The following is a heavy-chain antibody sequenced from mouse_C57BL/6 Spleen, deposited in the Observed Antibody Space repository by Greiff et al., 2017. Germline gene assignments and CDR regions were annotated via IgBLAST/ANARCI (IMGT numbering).Heavy chain of an antibody. D-gene: IGHD2-5*01. V-gene: IGHV1-54*01. J-gene: IGHJ4*01. CDR2: INPGSGGT. Sequence: QVTLKESGAELVRPGTSVKVSCKASGYAFTNYLIEWVKQRPGQGLEWIGVINPGSGGTNYNEKFKGKATLTADKSSSTAYMQLSSLTSEDSAVYFCGYSNYDYYAMDYWGQGTSVTVSS. CDR1: GYAFTNYL. CDR3: GYSNYDYYAMDY.